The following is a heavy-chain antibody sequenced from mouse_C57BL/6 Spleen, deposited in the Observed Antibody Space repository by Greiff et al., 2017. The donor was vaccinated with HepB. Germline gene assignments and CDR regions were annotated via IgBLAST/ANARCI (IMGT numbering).Heavy chain of an antibody. V-gene: IGHV1-42*01. J-gene: IGHJ3*01. Sequence: EVQLQQSGPELVKPGASVKISCKASGYSFTGYYMNWVKQSPEKSLEWIGEINPSTGGTTYNQKFKAKATLTVDKSSSTAYMQLKSLTSEDSAVYYCALYDENWDEAYWGQGTLVTVSA. CDR1: GYSFTGYY. D-gene: IGHD2-3*01. CDR3: ALYDENWDEAY. CDR2: INPSTGGT.